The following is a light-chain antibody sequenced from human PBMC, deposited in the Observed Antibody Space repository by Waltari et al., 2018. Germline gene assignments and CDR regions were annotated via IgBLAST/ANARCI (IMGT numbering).Light chain of an antibody. CDR1: SRAVGWYHY. Sequence: QSALTQPASVSGSPGQSITISCTGTSRAVGWYHYASWYQQHPGKAPKLMIYEVSNRPSGVSNRFSGSKSGNTASLTISGLQAEDEADYYCSSYTSSSTVVFGGGTKLTVL. V-gene: IGLV2-14*01. CDR3: SSYTSSSTVV. CDR2: EVS. J-gene: IGLJ2*01.